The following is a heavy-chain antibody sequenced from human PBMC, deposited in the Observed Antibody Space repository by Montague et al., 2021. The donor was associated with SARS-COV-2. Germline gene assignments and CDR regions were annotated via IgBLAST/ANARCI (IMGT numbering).Heavy chain of an antibody. V-gene: IGHV3-23*01. J-gene: IGHJ4*02. Sequence: SLRLSCAASGYTFGSLAMSWVRQAPGKGLEWVSTISASGVNLYYADSVKGRFSISRDDSQNTAYLHMNNLRAEDTAVYYCAKGDPSTTGTHFDYWGQGTPVTVSS. D-gene: IGHD1-1*01. CDR1: GYTFGSLA. CDR3: AKGDPSTTGTHFDY. CDR2: ISASGVNL.